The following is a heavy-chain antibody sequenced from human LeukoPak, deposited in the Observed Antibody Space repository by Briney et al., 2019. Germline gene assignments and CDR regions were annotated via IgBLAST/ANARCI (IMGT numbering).Heavy chain of an antibody. D-gene: IGHD4-23*01. CDR1: GFTFSSYG. Sequence: PGGSLRLSCAASGFTFSSYGMHWVRQAPGKGLEWVAVIWYDGSNKYYADSVKGRFTISRDNSKNTLYLQMNSLRAEDTAVYYCARDGSSGKTAFDIWGQGTMVTVSS. J-gene: IGHJ3*02. V-gene: IGHV3-33*01. CDR3: ARDGSSGKTAFDI. CDR2: IWYDGSNK.